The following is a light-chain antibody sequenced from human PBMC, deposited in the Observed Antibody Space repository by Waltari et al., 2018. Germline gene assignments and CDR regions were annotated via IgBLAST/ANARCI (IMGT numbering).Light chain of an antibody. V-gene: IGLV1-40*01. CDR3: QSYDSSLSGSGVV. Sequence: QSVLTQPPSVSGAPGQRVTISCTGSSSNIGAGYDVHWYQQLPGTAPKPLIPGNRNRPSGVPDRFAGSKSGTSASLAITGLQAEDEADYYCQSYDSSLSGSGVVFGGGTKLTVL. CDR1: SSNIGAGYD. CDR2: GNR. J-gene: IGLJ2*01.